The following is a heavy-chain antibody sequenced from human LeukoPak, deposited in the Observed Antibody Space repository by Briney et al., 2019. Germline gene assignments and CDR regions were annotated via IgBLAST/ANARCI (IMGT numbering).Heavy chain of an antibody. CDR2: ISAYNGNT. Sequence: ASVKVSCKASGYTFTSYYMHWVRQAPGQGLEWMGWISAYNGNTNYAQKLQGRVTMTTDTSTSTAYMELRSLGSDDTAVYYCARDLPHDYYFDYWGQGTLVTVSS. V-gene: IGHV1-18*04. CDR1: GYTFTSYY. CDR3: ARDLPHDYYFDY. J-gene: IGHJ4*02. D-gene: IGHD2-21*02.